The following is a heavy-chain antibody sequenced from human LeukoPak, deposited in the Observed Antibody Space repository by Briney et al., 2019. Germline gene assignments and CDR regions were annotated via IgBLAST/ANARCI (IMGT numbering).Heavy chain of an antibody. V-gene: IGHV1-18*01. Sequence: ASVKVSCKAYGYTFSRYDFTWVRQAPGQGLEWMAWFSAHSGETTYAQDVQGRVTMTTDISTTTAYMELRSLRADDTAIYYCARGLGGDYIDYWGQGTLVTVSS. CDR1: GYTFSRYD. CDR3: ARGLGGDYIDY. CDR2: FSAHSGET. D-gene: IGHD6-25*01. J-gene: IGHJ4*02.